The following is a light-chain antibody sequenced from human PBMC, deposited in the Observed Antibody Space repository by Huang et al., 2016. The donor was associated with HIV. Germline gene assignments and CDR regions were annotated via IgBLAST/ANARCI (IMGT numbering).Light chain of an antibody. Sequence: EIVMTQSPATLSVSPGERATLSCRASPSVSSNLAWYQPKPGQAPRLLIYGASTRATGIPARFSGSGSATEFTLTISSLQSEDFALYYCQHYSTWPWTFGQGTKVEIK. CDR1: PSVSSN. CDR2: GAS. J-gene: IGKJ1*01. V-gene: IGKV3-15*01. CDR3: QHYSTWPWT.